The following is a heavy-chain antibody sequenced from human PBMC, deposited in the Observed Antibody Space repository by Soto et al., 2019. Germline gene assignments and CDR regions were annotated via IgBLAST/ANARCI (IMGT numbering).Heavy chain of an antibody. CDR2: IIPAQGAT. Sequence: QVQLLQSGAEVQKPGSSVKVSCRASGGTFRSFAVSWVRQAPGQGLEWMGGIIPAQGATTYAQKFQGRVSLTADESATIVYMELGSLRSEDTDVYYCACVFGVLYVRYGDFSWFDYWGQGTLVTVSP. J-gene: IGHJ5*01. CDR3: ACVFGVLYVRYGDFSWFDY. D-gene: IGHD4-17*01. V-gene: IGHV1-69*01. CDR1: GGTFRSFA.